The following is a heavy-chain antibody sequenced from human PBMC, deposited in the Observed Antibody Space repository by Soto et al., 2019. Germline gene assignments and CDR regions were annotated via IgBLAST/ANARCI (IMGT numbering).Heavy chain of an antibody. D-gene: IGHD3-10*01. CDR2: TYYRSKWYN. Sequence: SQTLSLTCAISGDSVSSNSAAWNWIRQSPSRGLEWLGRTYYRSKWYNDYAVSVKSRITINPDTSKNQFSLQLNSVTPEDTAVYYCARDITRLRITMVRGVISTDYYYYGMDVWGQGTTVTVSS. J-gene: IGHJ6*02. CDR3: ARDITRLRITMVRGVISTDYYYYGMDV. V-gene: IGHV6-1*01. CDR1: GDSVSSNSAA.